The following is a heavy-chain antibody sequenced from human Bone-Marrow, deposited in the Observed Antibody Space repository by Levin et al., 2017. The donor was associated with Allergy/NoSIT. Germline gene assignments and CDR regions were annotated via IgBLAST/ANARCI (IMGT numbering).Heavy chain of an antibody. Sequence: ASVKVSCKASGYGFTAYYIHWVRQAPGQGLEWMGWINPNTGDTNYAQKFQGRVTMTRDTSITTAYMALSRLRTDDAAVYYCARRVVRGVTGAFDVWGQGTMVTVS. CDR3: ARRVVRGVTGAFDV. D-gene: IGHD3-10*01. V-gene: IGHV1-2*02. CDR2: INPNTGDT. J-gene: IGHJ3*01. CDR1: GYGFTAYY.